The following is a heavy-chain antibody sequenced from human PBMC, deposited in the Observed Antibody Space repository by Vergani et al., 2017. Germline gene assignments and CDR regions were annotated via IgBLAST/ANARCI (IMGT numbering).Heavy chain of an antibody. J-gene: IGHJ4*02. Sequence: EVQLVESGGDLVQPGGSLRLSCAASGFTFSSYSMNWVRQAPGKGLEWVSYISSSSSTIYYADSVKGRFTISRDNAKNSLYLQMNSLRAEDTAVYYCATLWFGELDYWGQGTLVTVSS. V-gene: IGHV3-48*01. CDR2: ISSSSSTI. D-gene: IGHD3-10*01. CDR3: ATLWFGELDY. CDR1: GFTFSSYS.